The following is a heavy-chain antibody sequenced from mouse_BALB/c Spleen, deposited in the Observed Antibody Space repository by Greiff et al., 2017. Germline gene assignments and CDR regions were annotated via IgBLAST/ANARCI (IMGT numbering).Heavy chain of an antibody. CDR3: ARKGVYYGY. D-gene: IGHD2-1*01. CDR2: IRNKANGYTT. CDR1: GFTFTDYY. Sequence: EVMLVESGGGLVQPGGSLRLSCATSGFTFTDYYMSWVRQPPGKALEWLGFIRNKANGYTTEYSASVKGRFTISRDNSQSILYLQMNTLRAEDSATYYCARKGVYYGYWGQGTLVTVSA. J-gene: IGHJ3*01. V-gene: IGHV7-3*02.